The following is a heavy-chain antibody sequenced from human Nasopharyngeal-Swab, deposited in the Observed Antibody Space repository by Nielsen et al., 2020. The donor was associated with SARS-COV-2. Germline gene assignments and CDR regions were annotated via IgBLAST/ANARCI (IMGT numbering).Heavy chain of an antibody. V-gene: IGHV3-7*03. CDR2: INQDGSEK. CDR1: GFIFSDYW. CDR3: ARELVDFFDL. D-gene: IGHD3-3*01. J-gene: IGHJ4*02. Sequence: GGSLRLSCAASGFIFSDYWMTWVRQAPGKGLEWVANINQDGSEKYYVDSVKGRFTISRDNGKNSVSLQINSLRAEDTAMYYCARELVDFFDLWGQGTLVTVSS.